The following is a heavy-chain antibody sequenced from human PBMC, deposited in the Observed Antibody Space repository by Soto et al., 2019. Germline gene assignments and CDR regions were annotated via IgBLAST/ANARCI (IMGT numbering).Heavy chain of an antibody. V-gene: IGHV3-23*01. CDR1: GFAFSNYA. D-gene: IGHD6-19*01. Sequence: EVQLLASGGGLVQPGGSLTLSCAASGFAFSNYAISWVRQAPEKGLEWVSDISGSGGLRHYADSVKGRLTISRDHTKKTIYLQMNSLTAEDTATYYCVIESRAVSAKEHVDFWGQGTRVTVSS. J-gene: IGHJ4*02. CDR3: VIESRAVSAKEHVDF. CDR2: ISGSGGLR.